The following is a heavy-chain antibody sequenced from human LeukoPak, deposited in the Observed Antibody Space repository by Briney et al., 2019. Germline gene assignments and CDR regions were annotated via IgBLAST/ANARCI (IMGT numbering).Heavy chain of an antibody. J-gene: IGHJ6*03. Sequence: SETLSLTCTVSGGSISSGSYYWSWIRQPAGKGLEWIGRIYTSGSTHNNSSLKSRVTISVDTSKNQFSLKLSSVTAADTAVYYCARDYFVRSLYYYYYMDVWGKGTTVTVSS. V-gene: IGHV4-61*02. CDR3: ARDYFVRSLYYYYYMDV. CDR1: GGSISSGSYY. D-gene: IGHD3-10*01. CDR2: IYTSGST.